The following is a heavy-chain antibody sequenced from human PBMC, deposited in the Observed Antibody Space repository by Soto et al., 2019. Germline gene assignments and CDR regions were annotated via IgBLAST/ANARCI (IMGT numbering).Heavy chain of an antibody. V-gene: IGHV3-74*03. D-gene: IGHD3-10*01. J-gene: IGHJ6*02. CDR3: ARESSLGLDG. CDR1: GFIFSSFW. CDR2: INGAGASL. Sequence: EVRLEEAGGGFVQPGGSLRVSCSGSGFIFSSFWMHWVRQGPGQGLEWVSRINGAGASLAYAESVKGRFSISRDNVKNPLHLQMTSLGVDDTAVYCCARESSLGLDGWGRGTTVTVSS.